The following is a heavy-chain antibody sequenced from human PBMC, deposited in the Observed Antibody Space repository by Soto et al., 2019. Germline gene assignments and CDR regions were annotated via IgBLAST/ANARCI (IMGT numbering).Heavy chain of an antibody. D-gene: IGHD2-15*01. J-gene: IGHJ2*01. Sequence: ESLKISCKGSGYSFTSYWIGWVRQMPGKGLEWMGIIYPGDSDTRYSPSFQGQVTSSADKSISTAYLQWSSLKASDTAMYYCARPHIYCSGGSCYSGYFDLWGRGTLVTVSS. CDR3: ARPHIYCSGGSCYSGYFDL. V-gene: IGHV5-51*01. CDR2: IYPGDSDT. CDR1: GYSFTSYW.